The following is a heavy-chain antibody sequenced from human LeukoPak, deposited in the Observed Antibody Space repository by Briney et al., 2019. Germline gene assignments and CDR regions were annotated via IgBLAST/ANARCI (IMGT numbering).Heavy chain of an antibody. CDR3: ARDRFNAAGGAYYYMDV. V-gene: IGHV1-2*06. Sequence: GASVKVSCKASGYTFTTYGISWVRQAPGQGLEWMGRINPNSGGTNYAQKFQGRVTMTRDTSISTAYMELSRLRSDDTAVYYCARDRFNAAGGAYYYMDVWGKGTTVTVSS. D-gene: IGHD3-16*01. CDR2: INPNSGGT. J-gene: IGHJ6*03. CDR1: GYTFTTYG.